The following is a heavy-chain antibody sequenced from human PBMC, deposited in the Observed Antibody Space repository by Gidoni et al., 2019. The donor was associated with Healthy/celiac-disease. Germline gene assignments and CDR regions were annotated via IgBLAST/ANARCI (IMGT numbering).Heavy chain of an antibody. V-gene: IGHV3-15*01. D-gene: IGHD5-18*01. Sequence: EVQLVESGGGLVKPGGSLRLSCAASGFTFSNAWMSWVRPAPGKGLEWVGRIKSKTDGGTTDYAAPVKGRFTISRDDSKNTLYLQMNSLKTEDAAVYYCTVWIQLWLFDYWGQGTLVTVSS. CDR1: GFTFSNAW. J-gene: IGHJ4*02. CDR2: IKSKTDGGTT. CDR3: TVWIQLWLFDY.